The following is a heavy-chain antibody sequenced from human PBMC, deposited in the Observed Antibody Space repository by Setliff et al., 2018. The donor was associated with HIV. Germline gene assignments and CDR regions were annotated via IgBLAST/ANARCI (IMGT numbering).Heavy chain of an antibody. J-gene: IGHJ4*02. CDR1: GFTFSSYT. CDR3: VRDLDRVIAH. CDR2: MSFDGTNK. V-gene: IGHV3-30-3*01. Sequence: PGGSLRLSCAASGFTFSSYTIHWVRQAPGKGLEWVAVMSFDGTNKYYGDAVKGRFTISRDNSKNTLYLQMNGLTAEDTALYYCVRDLDRVIAHWGQGTLVTVSS. D-gene: IGHD2-21*01.